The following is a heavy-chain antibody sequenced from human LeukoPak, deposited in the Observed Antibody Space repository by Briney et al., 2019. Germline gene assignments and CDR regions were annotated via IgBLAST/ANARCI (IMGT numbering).Heavy chain of an antibody. Sequence: PGGPLRLSCAASGFTFSSYSMNWVRHAPGKGLEWFSSISSGSSYIYYADSVRGRFTISRDNAKNSLYLQMNSLRAEDTAVYYCARGSGWDDYWGQGTLVTVSS. V-gene: IGHV3-21*01. J-gene: IGHJ4*02. CDR1: GFTFSSYS. CDR2: ISSGSSYI. CDR3: ARGSGWDDY. D-gene: IGHD6-19*01.